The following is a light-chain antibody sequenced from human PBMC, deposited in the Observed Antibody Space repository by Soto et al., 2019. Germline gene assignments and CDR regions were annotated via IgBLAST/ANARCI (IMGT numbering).Light chain of an antibody. CDR3: QSYDSSLSAL. CDR2: GNS. CDR1: SSNIGAGYD. Sequence: QSVLTQPPSVSGDPGQRVTISCTGSSSNIGAGYDVHWYQQLPGTAPKLLIYGNSNRPSGVPDRFSGSKSGTSASLAITGLQAEYEADYYCQSYDSSLSALFGGGTQLTVL. V-gene: IGLV1-40*01. J-gene: IGLJ3*02.